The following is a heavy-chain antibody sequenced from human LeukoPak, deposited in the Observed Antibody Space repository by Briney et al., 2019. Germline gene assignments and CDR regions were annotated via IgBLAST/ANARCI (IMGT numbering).Heavy chain of an antibody. CDR3: ARGVIAVAGNIDY. CDR1: GYTFTGYY. CDR2: INPNSGGT. V-gene: IGHV1-2*02. D-gene: IGHD6-19*01. Sequence: GASVKVSCKASGYTFTGYYMHWVRQAPGQGLEWMGWINPNSGGTNYAQKFQGRVTMTRDTSISTAYMELSRLRSDDTAVYYCARGVIAVAGNIDYWGQGTPVTVSS. J-gene: IGHJ4*02.